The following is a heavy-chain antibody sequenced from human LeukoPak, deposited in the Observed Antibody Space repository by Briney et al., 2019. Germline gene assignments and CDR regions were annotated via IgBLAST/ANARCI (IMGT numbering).Heavy chain of an antibody. J-gene: IGHJ4*02. Sequence: SETLSLTCTVSGGAISSYYWSWIRQPPGKGLEWIGYIYYSGSTNYNPSLKSRVTISVDTSRTQFSLKLSSVTAADTAVYYCARHGYSSLCYWGQGTLVTVSS. CDR2: IYYSGST. CDR3: ARHGYSSLCY. D-gene: IGHD5-18*01. V-gene: IGHV4-59*08. CDR1: GGAISSYY.